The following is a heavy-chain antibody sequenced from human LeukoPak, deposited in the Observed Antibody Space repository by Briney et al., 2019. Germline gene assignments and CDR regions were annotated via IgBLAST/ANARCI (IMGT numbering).Heavy chain of an antibody. CDR3: ARPTYSGSYYWFDY. V-gene: IGHV3-33*01. J-gene: IGHJ4*02. D-gene: IGHD1-26*01. CDR2: IWYDGSNK. Sequence: GRSLILSCAASGFTFSSYGMHWVRQAPGKGLEWVAVIWYDGSNKYYADSVKGRFTISRDNSKNTLYLQMNSLRAEDTAVYYCARPTYSGSYYWFDYWGQGTLVTVSS. CDR1: GFTFSSYG.